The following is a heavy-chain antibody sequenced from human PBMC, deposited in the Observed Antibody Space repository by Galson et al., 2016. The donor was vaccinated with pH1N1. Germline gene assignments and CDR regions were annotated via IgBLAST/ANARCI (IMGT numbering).Heavy chain of an antibody. D-gene: IGHD2-8*01. CDR1: RGSISDEGYS. V-gene: IGHV4-30-2*01. Sequence: TLSLTCTPSRGSISDEGYSWRWIRQQPGKGLGWIGYISHTGSTCFNPPLKSRLTISQGCSRKQFSLKLTSVTAADTAVYYCARLTGVFETADAFDIWGQGTMVTVTP. CDR2: ISHTGST. CDR3: ARLTGVFETADAFDI. J-gene: IGHJ3*02.